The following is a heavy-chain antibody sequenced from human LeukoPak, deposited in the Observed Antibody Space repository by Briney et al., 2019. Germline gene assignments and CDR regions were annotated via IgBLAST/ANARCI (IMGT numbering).Heavy chain of an antibody. CDR2: INPSGSST. V-gene: IGHV1-46*01. CDR1: GYTFSTNY. Sequence: ASVKVSCKASGYTFSTNYMHWVRQAPGQGLEWMGIINPSGSSTSYAQKFQGRVTMATDTSTSTAYMELRSLRSDDTAVYYCARGLYCSGGSCYSGDYYYYYMDVWGKGTTVTISS. J-gene: IGHJ6*03. D-gene: IGHD2-15*01. CDR3: ARGLYCSGGSCYSGDYYYYYMDV.